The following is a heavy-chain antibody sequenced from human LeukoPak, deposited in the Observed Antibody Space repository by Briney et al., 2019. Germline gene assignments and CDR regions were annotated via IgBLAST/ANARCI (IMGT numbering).Heavy chain of an antibody. J-gene: IGHJ3*02. CDR2: INPNSGGT. D-gene: IGHD2-21*02. V-gene: IGHV1-2*02. CDR3: ARGGVVVTAIHDAFDI. Sequence: ASVKVSCKASGYTFTGYYMHWVRQAPGQGLEWMGWINPNSGGTNYAQKFQGRVTMTRDTSISTAYMELSRLRSDDTAVYYCARGGVVVTAIHDAFDIWGQGTMVTVSS. CDR1: GYTFTGYY.